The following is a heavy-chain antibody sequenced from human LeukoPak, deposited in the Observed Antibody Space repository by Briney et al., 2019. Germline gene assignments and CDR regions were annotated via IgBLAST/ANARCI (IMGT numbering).Heavy chain of an antibody. J-gene: IGHJ4*02. CDR3: ARAKDFWSGYYDY. Sequence: GGSLRLPRSGPGFPLYYFLKRWVPPAPGEGLGGGANIKQDGSEKYYVASVKGRFTISRDNAKNSLYLQMNSLRAEDTAVYYCARAKDFWSGYYDYWGQGTLVTVSS. CDR2: IKQDGSEK. V-gene: IGHV3-7*01. D-gene: IGHD3-3*01. CDR1: GFPLYYFL.